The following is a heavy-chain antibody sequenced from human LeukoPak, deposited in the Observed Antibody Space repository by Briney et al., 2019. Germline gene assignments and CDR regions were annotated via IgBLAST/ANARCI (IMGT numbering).Heavy chain of an antibody. Sequence: GGSLRLSCAASGFTFSSYGMHWVRQAPGKGLEWVAFIRNDGSNKYYADSVKGRFTISRDNSKNMVYLQMNSLSAEDTAVYYCAKGPNYDILTGWRKTYNGFDVWGQGTMVTVSS. CDR1: GFTFSSYG. J-gene: IGHJ3*01. V-gene: IGHV3-30*02. CDR2: IRNDGSNK. D-gene: IGHD3-9*01. CDR3: AKGPNYDILTGWRKTYNGFDV.